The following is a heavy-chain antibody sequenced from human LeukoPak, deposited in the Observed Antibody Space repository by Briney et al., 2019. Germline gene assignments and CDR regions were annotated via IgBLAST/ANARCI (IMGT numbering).Heavy chain of an antibody. V-gene: IGHV4-30-4*01. CDR3: ARLYYYDSRIDP. CDR2: TYYSGST. CDR1: GGSISSGDYY. Sequence: SETLSLTCTVSGGSISSGDYYWSWIRQPTGKGLEWIGYTYYSGSTYYNPSLKNRVSISVDTSKNQFSLNLSSVTAADTAVYYCARLYYYDSRIDPWGQGTLVTVSS. J-gene: IGHJ5*02. D-gene: IGHD3-22*01.